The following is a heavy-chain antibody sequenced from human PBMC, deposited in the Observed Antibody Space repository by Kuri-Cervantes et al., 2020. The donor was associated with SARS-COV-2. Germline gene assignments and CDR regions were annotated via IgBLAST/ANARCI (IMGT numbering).Heavy chain of an antibody. CDR2: ISCSSSYI. CDR1: GFTFSSYS. D-gene: IGHD5-24*01. CDR3: ARAGRWLQSTPFDY. J-gene: IGHJ4*02. Sequence: GGSLRLSCAASGFTFSSYSMNWVRQAPGKGLEWVSSISCSSSYIYYADSVKGRFTISRDNAKNSLYLQMNSLRAEDTAVYYCARAGRWLQSTPFDYWGQGTLVTVSS. V-gene: IGHV3-21*01.